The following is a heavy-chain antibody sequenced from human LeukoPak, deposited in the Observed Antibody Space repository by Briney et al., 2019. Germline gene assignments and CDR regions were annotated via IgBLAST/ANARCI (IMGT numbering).Heavy chain of an antibody. D-gene: IGHD5-24*01. CDR1: GFTFSSCV. J-gene: IGHJ4*02. V-gene: IGHV3-23*01. Sequence: PGGSLRLSCAASGFTFSSCVMSWVRQALGKGLEWVSAISGSGGSTYYADSVKGRFTISRDNSKNTLYLQMNSLRAEDTAVYYCAKRVATIDDYWGQGTLVTVSS. CDR2: ISGSGGST. CDR3: AKRVATIDDY.